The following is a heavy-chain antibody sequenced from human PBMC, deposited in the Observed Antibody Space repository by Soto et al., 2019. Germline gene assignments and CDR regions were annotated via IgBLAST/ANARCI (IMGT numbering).Heavy chain of an antibody. CDR2: IYATGTT. Sequence: SETLSLTCTVSGASISGYYWSWIRKSAGKGLEWIGRIYATGTTDYNPSLKSRVMMSVDTSKKQFSLKLRSVTAADTAVYYCVRDGTKTLRDWFDPWGRGISVTVSS. V-gene: IGHV4-4*07. D-gene: IGHD1-1*01. J-gene: IGHJ5*02. CDR1: GASISGYY. CDR3: VRDGTKTLRDWFDP.